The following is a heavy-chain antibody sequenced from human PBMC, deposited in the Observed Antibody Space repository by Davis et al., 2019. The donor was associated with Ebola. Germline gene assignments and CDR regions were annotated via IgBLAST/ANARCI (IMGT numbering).Heavy chain of an antibody. J-gene: IGHJ4*02. D-gene: IGHD3-10*01. Sequence: PSETLSLTCTVSGVSISRHYWSWIRQPPGKRLEWIGSIYYTVSAYYNSSLASRATIPVDTSKNQFSLKLTSVTAADTAMYYCSERGSSVWGQGTLVTVSS. V-gene: IGHV4-59*03. CDR3: SERGSSV. CDR1: GVSISRHY. CDR2: IYYTVSA.